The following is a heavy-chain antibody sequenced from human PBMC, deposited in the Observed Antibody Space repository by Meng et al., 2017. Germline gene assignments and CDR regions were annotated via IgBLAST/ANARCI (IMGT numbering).Heavy chain of an antibody. V-gene: IGHV1-3*01. J-gene: IGHJ4*02. CDR2: INAGNANT. D-gene: IGHD6-19*01. CDR1: GYTFTSYS. Sequence: QVQLVQSGAEVKKPGALVKVSCKASGYTFTSYSMHWVRQAPGQRLEWMGWINAGNANTKYSQKFQDRVTITMDTSASTAYMELSSLRSEDTAMYYCAREPGSSGWNYFDSWGQGTLVTVSS. CDR3: AREPGSSGWNYFDS.